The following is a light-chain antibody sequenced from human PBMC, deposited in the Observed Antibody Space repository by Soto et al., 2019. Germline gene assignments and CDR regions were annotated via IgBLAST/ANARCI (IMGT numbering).Light chain of an antibody. CDR2: EVA. V-gene: IGLV2-8*01. Sequence: QSALTQPPSASGSPGQSVTISCTGTSSDIGGYNYVSWYQQHPGKAPKLMIYEVAKRPSGVPDRFSGSKSGNTASLTVSGLQAEDEADYYCSSYEGSNNHVAFGGGTKLTVL. J-gene: IGLJ2*01. CDR3: SSYEGSNNHVA. CDR1: SSDIGGYNY.